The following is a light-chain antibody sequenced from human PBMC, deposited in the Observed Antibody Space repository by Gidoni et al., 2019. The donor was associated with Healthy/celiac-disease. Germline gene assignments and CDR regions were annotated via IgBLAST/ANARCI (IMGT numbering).Light chain of an antibody. CDR2: GAS. V-gene: IGKV3-20*01. Sequence: VLTQSPGTRSLSPGERATLSCRPSQSVSSSYLAWYQQKPGQAPRLLIYGASRRATGIPDRFSGSGSGTDFTLTISRLEPEDFAVYYCQQYGSSPQGTFGQGTKVEIK. J-gene: IGKJ1*01. CDR3: QQYGSSPQGT. CDR1: QSVSSSY.